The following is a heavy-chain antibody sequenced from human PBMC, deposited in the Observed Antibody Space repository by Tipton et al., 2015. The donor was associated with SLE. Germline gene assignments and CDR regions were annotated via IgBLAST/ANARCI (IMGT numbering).Heavy chain of an antibody. Sequence: GLVKPSETLSLTCTVSGGSISSGGYYWSWIRQHPGKGLEWIGYIYYSGSTYYNPSLKSRVTISLDTSRNQFSLKVTSVTAADTAVYYCASGEGDPKYFDYWGQGTLVTVSS. CDR1: GGSISSGGYY. V-gene: IGHV4-31*03. D-gene: IGHD3-16*01. CDR2: IYYSGST. J-gene: IGHJ4*02. CDR3: ASGEGDPKYFDY.